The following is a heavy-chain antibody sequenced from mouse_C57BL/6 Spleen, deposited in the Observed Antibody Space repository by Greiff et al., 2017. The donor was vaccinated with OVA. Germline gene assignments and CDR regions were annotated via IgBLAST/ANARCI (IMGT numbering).Heavy chain of an antibody. Sequence: DVHLVESGGGLVQPGGSMKLSCVASGFTFSNYWMNWVRQSPEKGLEWVAQIRLKSDNYATHYAESVKGRFTISRDDSKSSVYLQMNNLRAEDTGIYYCTGVIITTVVNYFDYWGQGTTLTVSS. CDR3: TGVIITTVVNYFDY. CDR1: GFTFSNYW. V-gene: IGHV6-3*01. CDR2: IRLKSDNYAT. J-gene: IGHJ2*01. D-gene: IGHD1-1*01.